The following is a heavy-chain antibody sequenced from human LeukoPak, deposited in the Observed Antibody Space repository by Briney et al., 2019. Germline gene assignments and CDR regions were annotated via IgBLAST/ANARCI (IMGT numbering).Heavy chain of an antibody. D-gene: IGHD3-10*01. CDR2: IYTRGNA. CDR3: ARDLTGLGYYFDH. CDR1: GGSISSFS. V-gene: IGHV4-4*07. J-gene: IGHJ4*02. Sequence: PSETLSLTCSVSGGSISSFSWNWIRQPAGKGLEWIGRISTRGSDGRIYTRGNANYNPSLKSRVIISLDKSNNQFSQSLTSVTAADTAMYYCARDLTGLGYYFDHWGQGALVAVSS.